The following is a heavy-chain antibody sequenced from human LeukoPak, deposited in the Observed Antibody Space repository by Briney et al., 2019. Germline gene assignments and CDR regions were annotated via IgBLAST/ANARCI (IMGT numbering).Heavy chain of an antibody. Sequence: SETLSLTCAVYGGSFSGYYWSWIRQPPGKGLEWIGEINHSGSTNYNPSLKSRVTISVDTSKNQFSLKLSSVTAADTAVYYCARDSYYGSGSYYKSRMDVWGKGTTVTVSS. V-gene: IGHV4-34*01. D-gene: IGHD3-10*01. CDR3: ARDSYYGSGSYYKSRMDV. CDR1: GGSFSGYY. J-gene: IGHJ6*04. CDR2: INHSGST.